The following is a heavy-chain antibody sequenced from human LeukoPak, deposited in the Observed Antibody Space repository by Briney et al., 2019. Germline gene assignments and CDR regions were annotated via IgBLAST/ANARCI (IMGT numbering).Heavy chain of an antibody. CDR2: ISGCGGST. Sequence: RPGGSLRLSCAASGFTFSSYGMSWVRQAPGKGLEWVSAISGCGGSTYYADSVKGRFTISRDNSKVTLYLQMNSLRAEDTAVYYCAKGAGDGGSFDYWGQGTLVTVSS. J-gene: IGHJ4*02. CDR3: AKGAGDGGSFDY. V-gene: IGHV3-23*01. D-gene: IGHD3-16*01. CDR1: GFTFSSYG.